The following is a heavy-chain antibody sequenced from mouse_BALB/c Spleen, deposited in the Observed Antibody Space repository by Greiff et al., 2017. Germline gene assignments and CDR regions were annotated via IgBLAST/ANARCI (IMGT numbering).Heavy chain of an antibody. V-gene: IGHV1-87*01. Sequence: VQLQQSGAELARPGASVKLSCKASGYTFTSYWMQWVKQRPGQGLEWIGAIYPGDGDTRYTQKFKGKATLTADKSSSTAYMQLSSLASEDSAVYYCAREGANWDFDYWGQGTTLTVSS. CDR2: IYPGDGDT. D-gene: IGHD4-1*01. CDR1: GYTFTSYW. CDR3: AREGANWDFDY. J-gene: IGHJ2*01.